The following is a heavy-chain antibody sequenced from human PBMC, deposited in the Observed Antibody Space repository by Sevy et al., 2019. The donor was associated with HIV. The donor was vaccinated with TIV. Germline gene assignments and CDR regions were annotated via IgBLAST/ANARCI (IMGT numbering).Heavy chain of an antibody. CDR3: ARVSSIYYDRGYFYAMGV. V-gene: IGHV3-7*01. CDR2: INQDGSAK. J-gene: IGHJ6*02. D-gene: IGHD3-22*01. Sequence: GGSLRLSCAASRFTFSSYWMSWVRQAPGKGLEWVANINQDGSAKYHLDSVKGRFTISKDNANNSLYLPMNSLRAEDSSVYFCARVSSIYYDRGYFYAMGVWGQGTTVTVSS. CDR1: RFTFSSYW.